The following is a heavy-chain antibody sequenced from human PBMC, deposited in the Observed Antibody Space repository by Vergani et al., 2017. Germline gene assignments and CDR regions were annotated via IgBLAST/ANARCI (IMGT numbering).Heavy chain of an antibody. Sequence: QVQLQESGPGLVKPSETLSLTCTVSGGSISSYYWSWIRQPPGKGLEWIGYIYYSGSTNYNPSLKSRVTISVDTSKNQFSLKLSSVTAADTAVYYCARGVPAAMVGGIWFDPWGQGTLVTVSS. J-gene: IGHJ5*02. CDR3: ARGVPAAMVGGIWFDP. V-gene: IGHV4-59*01. CDR1: GGSISSYY. D-gene: IGHD2-2*01. CDR2: IYYSGST.